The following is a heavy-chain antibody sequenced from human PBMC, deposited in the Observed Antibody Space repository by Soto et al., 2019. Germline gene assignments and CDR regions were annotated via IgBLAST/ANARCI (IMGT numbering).Heavy chain of an antibody. V-gene: IGHV3-30*18. D-gene: IGHD4-17*01. CDR3: AKDLDYGGNDY. CDR2: ISYDGSNK. CDR1: GFTFSSYG. Sequence: QVQLVESGGGVVQPGRSLRLSCAASGFTFSSYGMHWVRQAPGKGLEWVAVISYDGSNKYYADSVKGRFTISRDNSKNTLYLQMNSLRAEDTAVYSCAKDLDYGGNDYWGQGTLVTVSS. J-gene: IGHJ4*02.